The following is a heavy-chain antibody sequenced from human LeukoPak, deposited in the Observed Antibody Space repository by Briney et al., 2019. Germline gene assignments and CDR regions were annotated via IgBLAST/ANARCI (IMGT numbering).Heavy chain of an antibody. CDR1: GFTFSSNC. Sequence: PGGTLRLSCAASGFTFSSNCMSSVRQAPGKGLEWVANIKQDGSEKYYVDSVKGRFTISRDNAKNSLYLQMNSLSAEDTAVYYCARCGGGARRWFDPWGQGTLVTVSS. CDR2: IKQDGSEK. V-gene: IGHV3-7*01. CDR3: ARCGGGARRWFDP. D-gene: IGHD2-21*01. J-gene: IGHJ5*02.